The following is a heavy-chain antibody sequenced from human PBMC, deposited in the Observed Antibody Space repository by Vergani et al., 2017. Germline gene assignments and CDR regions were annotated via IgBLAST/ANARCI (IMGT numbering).Heavy chain of an antibody. CDR3: ARGWITIFPPYYDYMDV. V-gene: IGHV3-53*02. CDR2: IYSGGST. CDR1: GFTVSSNY. J-gene: IGHJ6*03. Sequence: EVQLVETGGGLIQPGGSLRLSCAASGFTVSSNYMSWVRQAPGKGLEWVSVIYSGGSTYYADSVKGRFTISRDNSKNTLYLQMNSLRAEDTAVYYCARGWITIFPPYYDYMDVWGKGTTVTVSS. D-gene: IGHD3-3*01.